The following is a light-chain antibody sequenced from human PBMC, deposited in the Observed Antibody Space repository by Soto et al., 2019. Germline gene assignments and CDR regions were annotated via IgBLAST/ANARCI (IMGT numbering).Light chain of an antibody. Sequence: DIQMTQSPSTLSESVGDRVTITCRASQSISSWLAWYQQKPGKAPNLLIYDASSLDSGVPSRFSGSGSGTEFTLTISSLQPDESATYYCQQYNSYSQTFGQGTKVDIK. CDR1: QSISSW. J-gene: IGKJ1*01. V-gene: IGKV1-5*01. CDR3: QQYNSYSQT. CDR2: DAS.